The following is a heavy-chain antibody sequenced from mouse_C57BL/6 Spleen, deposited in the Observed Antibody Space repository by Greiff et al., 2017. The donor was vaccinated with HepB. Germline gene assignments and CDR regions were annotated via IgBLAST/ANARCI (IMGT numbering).Heavy chain of an antibody. V-gene: IGHV5-17*01. Sequence: EVKLVESGGGLVKPGGSLKLSCAASGFTFSDYGMHWVRQAPEKGLEWVAYISSGSSTIYYADTVKGRFTISRDNSKNTLFLQMTSLRSEDTAMYYCARSDGDFAYWGQGTLVTVSA. CDR2: ISSGSSTI. CDR1: GFTFSDYG. CDR3: ARSDGDFAY. J-gene: IGHJ3*01. D-gene: IGHD2-3*01.